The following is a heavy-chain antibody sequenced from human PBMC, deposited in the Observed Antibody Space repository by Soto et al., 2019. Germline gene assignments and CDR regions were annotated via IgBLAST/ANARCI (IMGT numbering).Heavy chain of an antibody. CDR3: AADCGGDCYDPQPYCYCGMDV. D-gene: IGHD2-21*02. CDR2: IVVGSGNT. Sequence: QMQLVQSGPEVKKPGTSVKVSCKASGFTFTSSAVQWVRQARGQRLEWIGWIVVGSGNTNYAQKFQERVTITRDMSKSTAYMELSSLRSEDTAVYYCAADCGGDCYDPQPYCYCGMDVWGQGTTVTVSS. CDR1: GFTFTSSA. V-gene: IGHV1-58*01. J-gene: IGHJ6*02.